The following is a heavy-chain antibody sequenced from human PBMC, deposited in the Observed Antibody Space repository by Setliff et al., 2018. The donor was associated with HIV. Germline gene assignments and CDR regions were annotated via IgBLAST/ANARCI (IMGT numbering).Heavy chain of an antibody. D-gene: IGHD2-2*01. CDR3: ARGYCSSTSCYGIYYFDN. CDR2: ISVYNGNI. CDR1: GYTFTTYG. Sequence: ASVKVSCKASGYTFTTYGFSWVRQAPGQGLEWMGWISVYNGNINYAQKLQGRVTMTTDTSTSTAYMELRSLRSDDTAVYYCARGYCSSTSCYGIYYFDNWGQGTPVTVSS. J-gene: IGHJ4*02. V-gene: IGHV1-18*01.